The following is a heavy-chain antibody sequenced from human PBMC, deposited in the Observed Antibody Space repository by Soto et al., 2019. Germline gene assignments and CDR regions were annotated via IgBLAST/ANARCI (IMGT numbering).Heavy chain of an antibody. CDR1: GFTFGAHP. J-gene: IGHJ4*02. CDR2: ISGYGGST. CDR3: AKQRTTVTTSFDY. Sequence: EVQLLESGGGLVQPGGSLTVSCAASGFTFGAHPMSWVRLAPGKGLEWVSTISGYGGSTYYPDSLKGRFIISRDNSEDALYLHITTLRAEDTAIYFCAKQRTTVTTSFDYWGQGTLVTVSS. V-gene: IGHV3-23*01. D-gene: IGHD4-17*01.